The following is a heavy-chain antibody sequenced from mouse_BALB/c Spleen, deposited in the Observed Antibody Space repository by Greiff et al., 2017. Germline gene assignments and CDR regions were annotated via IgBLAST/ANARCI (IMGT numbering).Heavy chain of an antibody. CDR1: GFNIKDTY. Sequence: EVQLQQSGAELVKPGASVKLSCTASGFNIKDTYMHWVKQRPEQGLEWIGRIDPANGNTKYDPKFQGKATITADTSSNTAYLQLSSLTSEDTAVYYWARPLYYYGSSYAMDYWGQGTSVTVSS. J-gene: IGHJ4*01. CDR2: IDPANGNT. CDR3: ARPLYYYGSSYAMDY. D-gene: IGHD1-1*01. V-gene: IGHV14-3*02.